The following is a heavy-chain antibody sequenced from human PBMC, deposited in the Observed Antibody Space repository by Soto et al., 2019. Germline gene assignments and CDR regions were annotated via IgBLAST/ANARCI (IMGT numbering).Heavy chain of an antibody. CDR2: ISPMFGAA. CDR3: AREVQVHTPAFVY. Sequence: QVQLVQSGAEMKKPGSSEKVSCQSSGGIFNTYAMNWVRQAPGQGPEWMGDISPMFGAANYAPKFQSRVTITADESTGTSYMQLSSLTSEDTALYFCAREVQVHTPAFVYWGQGTLVTVSS. J-gene: IGHJ4*02. CDR1: GGIFNTYA. D-gene: IGHD3-10*01. V-gene: IGHV1-69*19.